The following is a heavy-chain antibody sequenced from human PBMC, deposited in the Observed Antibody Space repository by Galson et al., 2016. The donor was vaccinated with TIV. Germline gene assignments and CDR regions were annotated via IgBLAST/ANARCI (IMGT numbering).Heavy chain of an antibody. J-gene: IGHJ4*02. V-gene: IGHV1-46*01. Sequence: SVKVSCKASGYTLSHYYMHWVRQAPGQGLEWVGVIDPLGGGTTYAPQFQGRVTMTRETSTSTVYMELTSLKSDDTAIFYCATFSGARGPFDYWGQGTLVAVSS. CDR1: GYTLSHYY. D-gene: IGHD2-15*01. CDR3: ATFSGARGPFDY. CDR2: IDPLGGGT.